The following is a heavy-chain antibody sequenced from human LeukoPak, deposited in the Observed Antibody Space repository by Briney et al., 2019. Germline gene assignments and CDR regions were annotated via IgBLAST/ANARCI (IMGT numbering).Heavy chain of an antibody. V-gene: IGHV4-61*02. J-gene: IGHJ4*02. Sequence: PSETLSLTCTVSGGSISGSSYYWSWIRQPAGKGLEWIGRIYTSGSTNYNPSLKSRVTMSVDTSKNQFSLKLSSVTAADTAVYYCAKADYGDYYFDYWGQGTLVTVSS. CDR1: GGSISGSSYY. CDR3: AKADYGDYYFDY. CDR2: IYTSGST. D-gene: IGHD4-17*01.